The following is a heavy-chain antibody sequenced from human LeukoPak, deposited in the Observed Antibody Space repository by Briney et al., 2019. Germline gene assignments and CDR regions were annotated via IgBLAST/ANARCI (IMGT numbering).Heavy chain of an antibody. D-gene: IGHD4-17*01. V-gene: IGHV4-59*08. CDR2: LYYSGST. J-gene: IGHJ4*02. CDR3: ARHRPYGDYDGVCVAY. Sequence: PSETLSLTAAVYGVSFSGYYWSWMRQPPGQGREGIGYLYYSGSTNSNTSLKRRVTISVDSTKNQFSVKLSSVTAADTAVYYCARHRPYGDYDGVCVAYWGQGTLVTVSS. CDR1: GVSFSGYY.